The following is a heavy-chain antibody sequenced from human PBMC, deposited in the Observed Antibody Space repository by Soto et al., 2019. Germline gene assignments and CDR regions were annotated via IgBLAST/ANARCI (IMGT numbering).Heavy chain of an antibody. CDR2: IYYSGST. J-gene: IGHJ4*02. CDR1: GGSISSYY. D-gene: IGHD3-10*01. V-gene: IGHV4-59*01. CDR3: ARGVPPFSYYYGSGSYYYFDY. Sequence: SETLSLTCTVSGGSISSYYWSWIRQPPGKGLEWIGYIYYSGSTNYNPSLKSRVTISVDTSKNQFSLKLSSVTAADTAVYYCARGVPPFSYYYGSGSYYYFDYWGQGTLVTVSS.